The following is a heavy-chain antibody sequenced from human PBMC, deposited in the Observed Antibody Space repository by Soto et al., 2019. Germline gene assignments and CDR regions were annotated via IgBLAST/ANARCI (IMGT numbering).Heavy chain of an antibody. J-gene: IGHJ6*02. D-gene: IGHD2-15*01. CDR2: VSIYNGNT. Sequence: ASVKVSCKAAGYPFTTYDFSWVRQAPGQGLEWMGWVSIYNGNTNYAQKLQGRVTLSTDTSTSTAYMELRTLTSDDTAVYYCASGGGRGSQGLDVWGQGTTVTVSS. V-gene: IGHV1-18*01. CDR1: GYPFTTYD. CDR3: ASGGGRGSQGLDV.